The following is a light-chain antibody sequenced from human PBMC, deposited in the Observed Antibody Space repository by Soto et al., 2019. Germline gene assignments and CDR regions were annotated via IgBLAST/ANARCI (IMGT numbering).Light chain of an antibody. J-gene: IGLJ2*01. CDR1: SGSIANNY. V-gene: IGLV6-57*04. Sequence: NFMLTQPHSVSESPGKTLSISCTRSSGSIANNYVQWYQQRPGSAPTTVIYENNQRLSGVPDRFSGSTDGSSNSASLTISGLQTEDEADYHCQSYDSDVVVFGGGTKLTVL. CDR2: ENN. CDR3: QSYDSDVVV.